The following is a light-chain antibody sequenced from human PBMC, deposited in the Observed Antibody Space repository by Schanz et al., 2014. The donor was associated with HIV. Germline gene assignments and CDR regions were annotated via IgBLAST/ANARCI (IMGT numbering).Light chain of an antibody. CDR2: DVS. J-gene: IGLJ3*02. CDR1: SSDVGGYNY. V-gene: IGLV2-14*03. CDR3: SSYTSSSTKV. Sequence: QSVLTQPASVSGSPGQSITISCTGTSSDVGGYNYVSWYQHHPGKAPKLMIYDVSYRPSGISNRFSGSKSGNTASLTISGLQAEDEADYYCSSYTSSSTKVFGGGTKVTVL.